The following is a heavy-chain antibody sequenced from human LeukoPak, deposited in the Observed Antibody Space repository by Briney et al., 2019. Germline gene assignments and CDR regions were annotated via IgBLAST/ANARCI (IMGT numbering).Heavy chain of an antibody. CDR3: AKEQPGYFDY. D-gene: IGHD6-13*01. Sequence: PGGSLRLSCAASGFTFNSYTMSWARQAPGKGLEWVSAISGSGGSTYYANSVKGRFTISRDTSKNTLYLQMNSLRAEDTAVYYCAKEQPGYFDYWGQGTLVTVSS. V-gene: IGHV3-23*01. CDR2: ISGSGGST. J-gene: IGHJ4*02. CDR1: GFTFNSYT.